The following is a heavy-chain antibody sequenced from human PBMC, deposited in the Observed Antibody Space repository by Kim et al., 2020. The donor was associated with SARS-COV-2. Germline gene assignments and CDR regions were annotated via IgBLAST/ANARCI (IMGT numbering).Heavy chain of an antibody. CDR2: IRSKGYGETT. CDR1: GFTFGDYA. D-gene: IGHD6-13*01. Sequence: GGSLRLSCTTSGFTFGDYAMNWVRQAPGKGLEWVGFIRSKGYGETTEYAASVKGRFTISRDDSKRIAYLQMNSLKTEDTAMYYCTRVARGDIAAAGYYYYGMDVWGQGTTVTVSS. V-gene: IGHV3-49*04. J-gene: IGHJ6*02. CDR3: TRVARGDIAAAGYYYYGMDV.